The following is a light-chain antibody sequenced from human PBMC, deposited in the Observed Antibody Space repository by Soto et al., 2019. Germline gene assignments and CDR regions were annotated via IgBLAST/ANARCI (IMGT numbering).Light chain of an antibody. J-gene: IGKJ5*01. V-gene: IGKV3D-11*02. Sequence: TQSPSSLSASVGDRVTITCRASQSISTYLNWYQQKPGQAPRLLIYDASKRATGIPARFSGSGSGTNFTLTISSLEPEDFAVYYCQQRRSWQVTFGQGTRLEI. CDR3: QQRRSWQVT. CDR2: DAS. CDR1: QSISTY.